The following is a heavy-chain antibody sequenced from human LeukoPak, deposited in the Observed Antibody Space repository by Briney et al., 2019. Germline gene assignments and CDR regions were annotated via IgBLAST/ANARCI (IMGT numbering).Heavy chain of an antibody. Sequence: PSGTLSLTCTVSGGSISSGSYSWSWIRQPAGKGLEWIGRIYTSGSTNYNPSLKSRVTISVDTSKNQFSLKLSSVTAADTAVYYCARGPGYSYTFDYWGQGTLVTVSS. D-gene: IGHD5-18*01. CDR3: ARGPGYSYTFDY. J-gene: IGHJ4*02. CDR2: IYTSGST. CDR1: GGSISSGSYS. V-gene: IGHV4-61*02.